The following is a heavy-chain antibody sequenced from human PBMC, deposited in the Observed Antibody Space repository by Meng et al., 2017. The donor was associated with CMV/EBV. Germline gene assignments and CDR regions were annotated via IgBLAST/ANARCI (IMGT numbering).Heavy chain of an antibody. V-gene: IGHV3-74*01. CDR2: INSDGTTT. Sequence: SGCTFSRYWKKWVRQAPGKGLVWVSNINSDGTTTNYADSVKGRFTISRDNAKNTLYLQMNSLRVEDTAVYYCASPIDYYESSAYKMEYWGQGTLVTVSS. D-gene: IGHD3-22*01. CDR1: GCTFSRYW. J-gene: IGHJ4*02. CDR3: ASPIDYYESSAYKMEY.